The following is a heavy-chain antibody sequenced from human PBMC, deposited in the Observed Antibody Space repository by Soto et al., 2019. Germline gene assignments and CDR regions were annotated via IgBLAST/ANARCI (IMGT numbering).Heavy chain of an antibody. Sequence: EVLLLESGGGLVQPGGSLRLSCAASGFTFNSYAMSWVRQAPGKGLEWVSAISGGGGSTYSADSVKGRFTISRDNSKNTLSLQMTNLRAEDTAVYYCAKEDDFWSGYSYFDYWGQGTLVTVSS. V-gene: IGHV3-23*01. CDR3: AKEDDFWSGYSYFDY. J-gene: IGHJ4*02. D-gene: IGHD3-3*01. CDR2: ISGGGGST. CDR1: GFTFNSYA.